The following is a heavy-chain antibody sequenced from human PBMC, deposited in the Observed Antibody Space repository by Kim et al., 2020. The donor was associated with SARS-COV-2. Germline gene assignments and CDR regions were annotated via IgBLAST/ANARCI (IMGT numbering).Heavy chain of an antibody. Sequence: GGSLRLSCAASGFTFSSYSMNWVRQAPGKGLEWVSYISSSSSTIYYADSVKGRFTISRDNAKNSLYLQMNSLRDEDTAVYYCAREAFLWFGESPFDWWGQGTLVTVSS. CDR1: GFTFSSYS. J-gene: IGHJ4*02. CDR3: AREAFLWFGESPFDW. D-gene: IGHD3-10*01. V-gene: IGHV3-48*02. CDR2: ISSSSSTI.